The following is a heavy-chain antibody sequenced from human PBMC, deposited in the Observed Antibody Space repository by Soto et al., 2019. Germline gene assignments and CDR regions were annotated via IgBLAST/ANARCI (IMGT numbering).Heavy chain of an antibody. J-gene: IGHJ6*02. CDR3: ATAATSGYSSSWYSDYYYGMDV. CDR2: INAGNGNT. CDR1: GYTFTSYA. Sequence: ASVKVSCKASGYTFTSYAMHWVRQAPGQRLEWMGWINAGNGNTKYSQKFQGRVTITRDTSASTAHMELSSLRSEDTAVYYCATAATSGYSSSWYSDYYYGMDVWGQGTTVNVSS. D-gene: IGHD6-13*01. V-gene: IGHV1-3*01.